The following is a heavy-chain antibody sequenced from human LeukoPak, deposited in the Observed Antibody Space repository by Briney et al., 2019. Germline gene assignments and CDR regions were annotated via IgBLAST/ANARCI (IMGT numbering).Heavy chain of an antibody. J-gene: IGHJ3*02. CDR1: GFTFSSYW. CDR3: AKGGEEYSYGYPFDI. D-gene: IGHD5-18*01. CDR2: ISWNSGSI. Sequence: PGGSLRLSCAASGFTFSSYWMHWVRQAPGKGLVWVSGISWNSGSIGYADSVKGRFTISRDNAKNSLYLQMNSLRAEDMALYYCAKGGEEYSYGYPFDIWGQGTMVTVSS. V-gene: IGHV3-9*03.